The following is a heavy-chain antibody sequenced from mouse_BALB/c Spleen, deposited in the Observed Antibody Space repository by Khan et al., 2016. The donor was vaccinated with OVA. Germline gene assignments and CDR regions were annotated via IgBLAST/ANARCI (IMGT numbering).Heavy chain of an antibody. Sequence: QVQPKQSGAELARPGASVKMSCKASGYTFTSYTMHWVKQRPGQGLEWIGYINPSNDYTNYNQNFKDKATLIVDKSSSTAYMQLSSVTSEDSAVYDCVREGAYHRSDGWFAFWGQGTLVTVSA. D-gene: IGHD2-14*01. CDR1: GYTFTSYT. CDR2: INPSNDYT. V-gene: IGHV1-4*01. J-gene: IGHJ3*01. CDR3: VREGAYHRSDGWFAF.